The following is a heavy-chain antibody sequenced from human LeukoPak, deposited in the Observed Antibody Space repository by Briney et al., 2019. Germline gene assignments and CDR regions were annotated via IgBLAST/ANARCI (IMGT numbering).Heavy chain of an antibody. CDR2: IYTSGST. CDR3: ARGQSRSSWYLEDWFDP. Sequence: SETLSLTRTVSGGSISSYYWSWIRQPAGKGLEWIGRIYTSGSTNYNPSLKSRVTMSVDTSKNQFSLKLSSVTAADTAVYYCARGQSRSSWYLEDWFDPWGQGTLVTVSS. V-gene: IGHV4-4*07. CDR1: GGSISSYY. J-gene: IGHJ5*02. D-gene: IGHD6-13*01.